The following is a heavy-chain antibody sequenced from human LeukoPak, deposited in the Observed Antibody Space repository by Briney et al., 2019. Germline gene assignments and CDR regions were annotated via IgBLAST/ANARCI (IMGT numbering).Heavy chain of an antibody. CDR2: IIPIFGTA. CDR3: ARMYEYCSGGSCYPNWFDP. V-gene: IGHV1-69*13. CDR1: GYTFTSYY. Sequence: SVKVSCKASGYTFTSYYMHWVRQAPGQGLEWMGGIIPIFGTANYAQKFQGRVTITADESTSTAYVELSSLRSEDTAVYYCARMYEYCSGGSCYPNWFDPWGQGTLVTVSS. J-gene: IGHJ5*02. D-gene: IGHD2-15*01.